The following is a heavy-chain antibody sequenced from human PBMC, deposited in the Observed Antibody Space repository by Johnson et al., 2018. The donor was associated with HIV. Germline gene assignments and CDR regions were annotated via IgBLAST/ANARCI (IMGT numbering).Heavy chain of an antibody. Sequence: VQLVESGGRVVRPGGSLRLSCAASGFTFSTYAMSWVRQAPGKGLEWASVISASGGSAFYADSVKGRFTISRDNSKNTRYLQMNSLRVDDTAVYYCARKYNFWSGYSGEDAFEIWGEGTMVTVSS. CDR1: GFTFSTYA. J-gene: IGHJ3*02. CDR2: ISASGGSA. V-gene: IGHV3-23*04. CDR3: ARKYNFWSGYSGEDAFEI. D-gene: IGHD3-3*01.